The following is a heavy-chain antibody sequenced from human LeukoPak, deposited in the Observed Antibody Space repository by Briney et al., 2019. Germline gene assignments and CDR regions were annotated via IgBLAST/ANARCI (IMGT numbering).Heavy chain of an antibody. J-gene: IGHJ4*02. Sequence: GGSLRLSCAASGFTFSSYNMNWVRQAPGKGLEWASYIRSGGSPIYYADSVKGRFTISRDNAKNALYLQMNSLRDEDTAVYYCVRDPDALDYWGQGTPVTVSS. CDR2: IRSGGSPI. CDR3: VRDPDALDY. CDR1: GFTFSSYN. V-gene: IGHV3-48*02.